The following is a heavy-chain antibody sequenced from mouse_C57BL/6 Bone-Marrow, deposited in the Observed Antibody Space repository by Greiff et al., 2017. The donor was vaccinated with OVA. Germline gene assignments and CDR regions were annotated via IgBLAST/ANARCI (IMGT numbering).Heavy chain of an antibody. V-gene: IGHV3-1*01. CDR2: ISYSGST. CDR1: GYPITSGYD. CDR3: ARGLTGTRYFDV. J-gene: IGHJ1*03. D-gene: IGHD4-1*01. Sequence: VQLQQSGPGMVKPSQSLSLSCTVTGYPITSGYDRHCTRHFPGNKLEWMGYISYSGSTNYNPYLKSRTSITHDTAKNHFYLELKSVTTEDTDAYFCARGLTGTRYFDVWGKGTTVTVSS.